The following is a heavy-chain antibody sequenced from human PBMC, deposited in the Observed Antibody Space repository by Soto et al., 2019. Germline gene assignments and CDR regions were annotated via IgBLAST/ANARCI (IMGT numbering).Heavy chain of an antibody. CDR2: ISSTTNYI. J-gene: IGHJ4*02. Sequence: GGSLRLSCAASGFTFTRYSMNWVRQAPGKGLEWVSSISSTTNYIYYGDSVKGRFTISRDNAKNSLYLEMNSLRAEDTAVYYCARESEDLTSNFDYWGQGTLVTVSS. CDR3: ARESEDLTSNFDY. CDR1: GFTFTRYS. V-gene: IGHV3-21*06.